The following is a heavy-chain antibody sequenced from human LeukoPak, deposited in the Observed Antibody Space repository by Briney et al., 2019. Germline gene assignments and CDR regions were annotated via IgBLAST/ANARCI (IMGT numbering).Heavy chain of an antibody. D-gene: IGHD6-13*01. J-gene: IGHJ4*02. CDR3: ARVVSSSSTVDY. CDR1: GGSFSGYY. Sequence: SETLSLTCAVYGGSFSGYYWSWIRQPPGKGLEWIGEINHSGSTNYNPSLKSRVTISVDTSKNQFSLKLSSVTAADTAVYYCARVVSSSSTVDYWGQGTLVTVPS. V-gene: IGHV4-34*01. CDR2: INHSGST.